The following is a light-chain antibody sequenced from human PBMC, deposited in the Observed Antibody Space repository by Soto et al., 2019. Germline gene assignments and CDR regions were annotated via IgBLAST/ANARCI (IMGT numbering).Light chain of an antibody. CDR3: QQYNNWPRT. CDR2: GAS. CDR1: QSVSSSY. V-gene: IGKV3-15*01. Sequence: EIVLTQSPGTLSLSPGERATLSCRASQSVSSSYLAWYQQKPGQAPRLLIYGASTRATGIQARFSGSGSGTEFTLTIRSLQSEDFAVYYCQQYNNWPRTFGQGTKVDIK. J-gene: IGKJ1*01.